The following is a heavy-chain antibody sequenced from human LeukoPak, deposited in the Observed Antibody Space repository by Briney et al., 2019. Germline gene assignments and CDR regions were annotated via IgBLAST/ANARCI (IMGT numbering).Heavy chain of an antibody. V-gene: IGHV3-7*01. CDR2: IMQDGSEK. J-gene: IGHJ6*03. Sequence: PGGSLRLSCAASGFTFSSYWMSWVRQAPGKGLEWVANIMQDGSEKYYVDSVKGRFTISRDNAKNSLYLQMNSLRAEDTAVYYCARAGIRPMVYAKTFRQSNMDFWGKGTTVTVSS. CDR3: ARAGIRPMVYAKTFRQSNMDF. CDR1: GFTFSSYW. D-gene: IGHD2-8*01.